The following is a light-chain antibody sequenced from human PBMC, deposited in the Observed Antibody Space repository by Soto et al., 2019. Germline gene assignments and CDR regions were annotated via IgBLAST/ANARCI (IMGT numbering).Light chain of an antibody. V-gene: IGLV2-8*01. CDR3: SSYAGSNNFVV. CDR1: SSDVGYYNY. Sequence: QSVLTQPPSASGSPGQSVTISCTGTSSDVGYYNYVSWYQQHPGKVPKLVIYDVTKRPSGVPDRFSASKSGNTASLTVSGLQAEDEADYYCSSYAGSNNFVVFGGGTKLTVL. J-gene: IGLJ2*01. CDR2: DVT.